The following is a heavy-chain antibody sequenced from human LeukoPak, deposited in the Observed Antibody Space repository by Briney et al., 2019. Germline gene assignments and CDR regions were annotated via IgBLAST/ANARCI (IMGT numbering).Heavy chain of an antibody. V-gene: IGHV4-34*01. Sequence: SGTLSLTCAVYGGSFSGYYWSWIRQPPGKGLEWIGEINHSGSTNYNPSLKSRVTISVDTSKNQFSLKLSSVTAADTAVYYCAREGGDSGYDYGWFDPWGQGTLVTVSS. CDR3: AREGGDSGYDYGWFDP. J-gene: IGHJ5*02. CDR2: INHSGST. D-gene: IGHD5-12*01. CDR1: GGSFSGYY.